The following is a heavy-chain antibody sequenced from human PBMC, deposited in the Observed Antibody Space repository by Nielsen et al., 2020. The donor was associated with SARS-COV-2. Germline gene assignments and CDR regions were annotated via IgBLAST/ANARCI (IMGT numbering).Heavy chain of an antibody. CDR3: ARGGRLTTVTHWAGYYYYYYMDV. CDR1: GGSFSGYY. J-gene: IGHJ6*03. V-gene: IGHV4-34*01. Sequence: SETLSLTCAVYGGSFSGYYWSWIRQPPGKGLEWIGEINHSGSTNYNPSLKSRVTISVDTSKNQFSLKLSSVTAADTAVYYCARGGRLTTVTHWAGYYYYYYMDVWGKGTTVTVSS. CDR2: INHSGST. D-gene: IGHD4-17*01.